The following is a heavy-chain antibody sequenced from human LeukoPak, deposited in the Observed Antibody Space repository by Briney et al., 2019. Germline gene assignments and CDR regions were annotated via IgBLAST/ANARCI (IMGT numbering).Heavy chain of an antibody. J-gene: IGHJ3*02. CDR2: IYYSGST. Sequence: SETLSLTCTVSGGSISSSSYYWGWIRQPPGKGLEWIGSIYYSGSTYYNPSLKSRVTISVDTSKNQFSLKLSSVTAADTAVYYCARVDTAMVLAFDIWGQGTMLTVSS. D-gene: IGHD5-18*01. V-gene: IGHV4-39*07. CDR3: ARVDTAMVLAFDI. CDR1: GGSISSSSYY.